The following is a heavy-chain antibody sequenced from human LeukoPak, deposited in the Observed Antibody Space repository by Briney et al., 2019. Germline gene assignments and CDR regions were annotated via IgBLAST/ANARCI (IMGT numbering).Heavy chain of an antibody. D-gene: IGHD3-10*01. J-gene: IGHJ5*02. CDR2: IYYSGST. V-gene: IGHV4-39*01. CDR1: GFTFSDYY. Sequence: GSLRLSCAASGFTFSDYYMSWIRQPPGKGLEWIGSIYYSGSTYYNPSLKSRVTISVDTSKNQFSLKLSSVTAADTAVYYCARHALLLWFGAWFDPWGQGTLVTVSS. CDR3: ARHALLLWFGAWFDP.